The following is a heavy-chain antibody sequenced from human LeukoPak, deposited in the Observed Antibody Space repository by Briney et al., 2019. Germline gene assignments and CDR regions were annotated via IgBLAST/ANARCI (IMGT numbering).Heavy chain of an antibody. CDR2: IYHSGST. D-gene: IGHD4-23*01. J-gene: IGHJ4*02. Sequence: SETLSLTCTVSGYSISSGYYWGWIRQPPGKGLEWIGSIYHSGSTYYNPSLKSRVTISVDTSKNQYSLKLSSVTAADTAVYYCARGSGYGGNSDYWGQGTLVTVSS. CDR3: ARGSGYGGNSDY. V-gene: IGHV4-38-2*02. CDR1: GYSISSGYY.